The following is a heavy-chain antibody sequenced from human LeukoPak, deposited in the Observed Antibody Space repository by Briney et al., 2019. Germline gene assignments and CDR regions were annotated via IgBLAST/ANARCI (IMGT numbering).Heavy chain of an antibody. Sequence: SETLSLTCAVYGGSFSGYYWSWIRQPPGKGLEWIGEINHSGSTNYNPPLKSRVTISVDTSKNQFSLKLSSVTAADTAVYYCARVRPPAYYYDSSVPFDIWGQGTMVTVSS. V-gene: IGHV4-34*01. CDR1: GGSFSGYY. D-gene: IGHD3-22*01. CDR2: INHSGST. J-gene: IGHJ3*02. CDR3: ARVRPPAYYYDSSVPFDI.